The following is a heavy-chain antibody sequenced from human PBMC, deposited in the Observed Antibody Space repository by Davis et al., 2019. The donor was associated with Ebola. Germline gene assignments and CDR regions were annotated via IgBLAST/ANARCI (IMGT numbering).Heavy chain of an antibody. V-gene: IGHV4-39*01. CDR2: IYYSGRT. D-gene: IGHD2-8*02. J-gene: IGHJ4*02. CDR3: ERHRRKDRILYWGY. Sequence: MPSETLSLTCTVSGGSISSSSYYWGWIRQPPGKGLEWIGSIYYSGRTYYNPSLKSRVTISVDTSKNQFSLKLSSVTAADTAVYYCERHRRKDRILYWGYWGQGTLVTVSS. CDR1: GGSISSSSYY.